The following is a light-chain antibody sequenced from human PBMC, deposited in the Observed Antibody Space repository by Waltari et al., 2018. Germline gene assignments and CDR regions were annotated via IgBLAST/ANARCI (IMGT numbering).Light chain of an antibody. Sequence: QSALTQPPSASGSPGQSVTIPCTGTRTDGVDYEYVSWYQQHPGKAPKLMIYEVTRRPSGVPDRFSGSKSGNTASLTVSGLLADDEADYYCSSSAGTNNKHVVFGGGTKLTVL. CDR3: SSSAGTNNKHVV. CDR2: EVT. CDR1: RTDGVDYEY. V-gene: IGLV2-8*01. J-gene: IGLJ3*02.